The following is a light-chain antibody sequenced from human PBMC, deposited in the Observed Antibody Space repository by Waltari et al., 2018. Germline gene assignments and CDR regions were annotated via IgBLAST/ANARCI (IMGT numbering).Light chain of an antibody. Sequence: DIQMTQSPSSLSASVGDRVTITCRASQNFSRFLNWYQQKPGRSPQLLIYAASSVQSGVPSRFSGSGSGTDFALTISSLQPEDFAIYYCHQSYSTLLWTFGQGTKLEMK. CDR2: AAS. V-gene: IGKV1-39*01. J-gene: IGKJ2*02. CDR3: HQSYSTLLWT. CDR1: QNFSRF.